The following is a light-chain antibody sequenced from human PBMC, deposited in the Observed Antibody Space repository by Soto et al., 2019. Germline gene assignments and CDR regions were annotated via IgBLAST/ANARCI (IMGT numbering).Light chain of an antibody. V-gene: IGKV3-11*01. Sequence: PGERVSLSCRASQRVGSNYLAWFQQKPGQTPRLLIYEASNRAAGIPARFSGSGSGTDFTLTITSLEPEDFAFYYCHQRQRWPRTFGQGTKVDI. CDR1: QRVGSNY. J-gene: IGKJ1*01. CDR3: HQRQRWPRT. CDR2: EAS.